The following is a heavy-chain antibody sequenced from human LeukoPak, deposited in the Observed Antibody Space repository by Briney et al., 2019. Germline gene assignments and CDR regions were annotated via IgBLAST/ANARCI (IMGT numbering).Heavy chain of an antibody. D-gene: IGHD5-24*01. CDR3: TTSYGDNSWRDWFGP. J-gene: IGHJ5*02. V-gene: IGHV3-73*01. Sequence: GGSLRLSCAVSGFTFSGSSIHWVRQASEKGLEWVGLIRTKANTYATAYAASVTGRFTISRDDSKNTSYLQMSSLKTEDTALYFCTTSYGDNSWRDWFGPWGQGTLVTVSS. CDR1: GFTFSGSS. CDR2: IRTKANTYAT.